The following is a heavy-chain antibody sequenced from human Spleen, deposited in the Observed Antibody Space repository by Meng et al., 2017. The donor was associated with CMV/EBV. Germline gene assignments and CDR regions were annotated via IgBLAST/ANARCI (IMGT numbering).Heavy chain of an antibody. D-gene: IGHD1-14*01. CDR1: GFTFNNYG. CDR2: IWYGGSNK. J-gene: IGHJ4*02. CDR3: AKDLARGEPDF. V-gene: IGHV3-33*03. Sequence: GESLKISCAASGFTFNNYGMHWVRQAPGKGLEWVAVIWYGGSNKFYADSMKGRFTISRDNSKNTLYLQMNSLRAEDTAIYYCAKDLARGEPDFWGQGTLVTVSS.